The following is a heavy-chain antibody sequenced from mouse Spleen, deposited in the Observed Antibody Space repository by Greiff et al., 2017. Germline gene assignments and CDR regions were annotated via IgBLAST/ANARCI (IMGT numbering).Heavy chain of an antibody. CDR2: IDPSDSYT. J-gene: IGHJ3*01. CDR1: GYTFTSYW. D-gene: IGHD4-1*01. CDR3: ARGGGTEGAWFAY. Sequence: QVQLQQPGAELVMPGASVKLSCKASGYTFTSYWMHWVKQRPGQGLEWIGEIDPSDSYTNYNQKFKGKATLTVDKSSSTAYMQLSSLTSEDSAVYYCARGGGTEGAWFAYWGQGTLVTVSA. V-gene: IGHV1-69*01.